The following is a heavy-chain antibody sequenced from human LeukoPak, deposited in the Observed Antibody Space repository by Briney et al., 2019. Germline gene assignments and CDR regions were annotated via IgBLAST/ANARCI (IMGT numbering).Heavy chain of an antibody. J-gene: IGHJ4*02. CDR2: INHSGST. Sequence: PSETLSLTCAVYGGSFSGYYWSWIRQPPGKGLEWIREINHSGSTNYNPSLKSRVTISVDTSKNQFSLKLSSVTAADTAVYYCARGLYYYGSGSYIYWGQGTLVTVSS. CDR3: ARGLYYYGSGSYIY. CDR1: GGSFSGYY. D-gene: IGHD3-10*01. V-gene: IGHV4-34*01.